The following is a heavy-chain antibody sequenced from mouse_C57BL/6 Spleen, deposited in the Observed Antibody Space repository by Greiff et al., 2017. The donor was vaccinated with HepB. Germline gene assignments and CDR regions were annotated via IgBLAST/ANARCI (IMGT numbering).Heavy chain of an antibody. Sequence: EVKLEESGGGLVQPGGSMKLSCVASGFTFSNYWMNWVRQSPEKGLEWVAQIRLKSDNYATHYAESVKGRFTISRDDSKSSVYLQMNNLRAEDTGIYYWTEIHYGSRGAYWGQGTLVTVSA. CDR2: IRLKSDNYAT. D-gene: IGHD1-1*01. J-gene: IGHJ3*01. CDR1: GFTFSNYW. CDR3: TEIHYGSRGAY. V-gene: IGHV6-3*01.